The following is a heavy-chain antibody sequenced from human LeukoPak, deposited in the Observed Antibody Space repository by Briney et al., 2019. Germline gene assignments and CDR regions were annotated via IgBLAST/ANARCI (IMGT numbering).Heavy chain of an antibody. Sequence: GGSLRLSCAASGFTFSSYWMSWVRQAPGKGLEWVAVISYDGSYKYYAESVRGRFTISRDNSKNTLYLQMNSLRAEDTAVYYCAKDGYSDSSGGFDYWGQGTLVTVSS. V-gene: IGHV3-30*18. J-gene: IGHJ4*02. CDR1: GFTFSSYW. D-gene: IGHD5-12*01. CDR3: AKDGYSDSSGGFDY. CDR2: ISYDGSYK.